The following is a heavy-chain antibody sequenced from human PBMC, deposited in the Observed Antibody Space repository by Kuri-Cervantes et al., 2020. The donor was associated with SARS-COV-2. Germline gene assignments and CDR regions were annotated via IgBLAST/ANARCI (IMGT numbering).Heavy chain of an antibody. CDR2: ISSSSSYT. D-gene: IGHD6-13*01. Sequence: GESLKISCAASGFTFSDYYMSWIRQAPGKGLEWVSYISSSSSYTNYADSVKGRFTISRDNAKKSVYLQMNSLEADDTAVYYCARRGSSWYYFDFWGQGGLVTVSS. CDR1: GFTFSDYY. J-gene: IGHJ4*02. CDR3: ARRGSSWYYFDF. V-gene: IGHV3-11*06.